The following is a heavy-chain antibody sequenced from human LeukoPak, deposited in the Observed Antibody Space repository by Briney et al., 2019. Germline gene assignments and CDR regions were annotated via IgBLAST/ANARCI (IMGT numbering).Heavy chain of an antibody. Sequence: ASETLSLTCTVSGGSINYNYWSWIRHPAGRGLEWNGRIYASGSTNYNPSLKSHVTMSVDTSNNQLSLKMTSVTAEDTAVYYCSRDPYPDRYCSSSSCLMWFDPWGQGTLVTVSS. V-gene: IGHV4-4*07. CDR1: GGSINYNY. D-gene: IGHD2-2*01. J-gene: IGHJ5*02. CDR2: IYASGST. CDR3: SRDPYPDRYCSSSSCLMWFDP.